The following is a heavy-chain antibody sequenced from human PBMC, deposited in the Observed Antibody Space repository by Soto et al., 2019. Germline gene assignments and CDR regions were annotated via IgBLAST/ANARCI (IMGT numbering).Heavy chain of an antibody. V-gene: IGHV5-51*01. D-gene: IGHD6-13*01. Sequence: EVQLVQSGAEVKKPGESLKISCKGSGYSFTSYWIGWVRQMPGKGLEWMGIIYPGDSDTRYSPSFQGQVTISADKSISTAYLQWSSLKASDTAMYYCARHGTIAAAGEPLPDYWGQGTLVTVSS. J-gene: IGHJ4*02. CDR3: ARHGTIAAAGEPLPDY. CDR1: GYSFTSYW. CDR2: IYPGDSDT.